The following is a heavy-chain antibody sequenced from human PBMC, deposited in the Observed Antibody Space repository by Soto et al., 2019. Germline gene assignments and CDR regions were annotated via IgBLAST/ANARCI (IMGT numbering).Heavy chain of an antibody. CDR3: ARDYSEEDYYYMDV. V-gene: IGHV1-8*01. Sequence: QVQLVQSGAEVKKPGASVKVSCKASGYTFTSYDINWVRQATGQGLEWMGWMNPNSGNTGYAQKFQGRVTMTRNTSISTAYMELSSLRSEDTAVYYCARDYSEEDYYYMDVWGKGTTVTVSS. D-gene: IGHD2-15*01. CDR1: GYTFTSYD. J-gene: IGHJ6*03. CDR2: MNPNSGNT.